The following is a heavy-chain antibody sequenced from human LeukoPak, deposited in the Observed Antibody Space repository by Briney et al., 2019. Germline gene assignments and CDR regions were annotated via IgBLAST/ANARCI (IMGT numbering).Heavy chain of an antibody. J-gene: IGHJ4*02. Sequence: GGSLRLSCAASGFTFSSYAMSWVRQAPGKGLEWVAVISYDGSNKYYADSVKGRVTISRDNAKNSLYLQMNSLRAEDTAVYYCARDGGSQWGQLLYFDYWGQGTLVTVSS. CDR3: ARDGGSQWGQLLYFDY. V-gene: IGHV3-30*03. CDR2: ISYDGSNK. CDR1: GFTFSSYA. D-gene: IGHD2-2*02.